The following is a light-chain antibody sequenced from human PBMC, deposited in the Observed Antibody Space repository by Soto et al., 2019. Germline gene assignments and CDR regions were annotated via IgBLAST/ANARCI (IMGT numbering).Light chain of an antibody. J-gene: IGKJ1*01. V-gene: IGKV3-20*01. CDR2: AAS. CDR1: QSVDTTF. Sequence: EIVLTQSPATLSLSPGERATLSCRASQSVDTTFFAWYQKKPGQAPSLLIYAASKRATGIPYRFSGSGSETDFTLSISGLEPEDFALYYCQQYMSSVTFGQGTKVEIK. CDR3: QQYMSSVT.